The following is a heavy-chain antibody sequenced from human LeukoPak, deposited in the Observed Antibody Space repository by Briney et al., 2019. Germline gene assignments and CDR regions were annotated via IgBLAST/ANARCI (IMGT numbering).Heavy chain of an antibody. CDR2: ISGSGGST. V-gene: IGHV3-23*01. CDR3: AKLKQQLVSSYYYYGTDV. D-gene: IGHD6-13*01. CDR1: GFTFSSYA. Sequence: GGSLRLSCAASGFTFSSYAMSWVRQAPGKGLEWVSAISGSGGSTYYADSVKGRFTISRDNSKNTLYLQMNSLRAEDTAVYYCAKLKQQLVSSYYYYGTDVWGQGTTVTVSS. J-gene: IGHJ6*02.